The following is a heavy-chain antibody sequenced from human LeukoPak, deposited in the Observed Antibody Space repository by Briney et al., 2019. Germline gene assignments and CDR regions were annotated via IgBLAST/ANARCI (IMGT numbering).Heavy chain of an antibody. J-gene: IGHJ4*02. D-gene: IGHD3-22*01. V-gene: IGHV3-7*01. CDR3: AREEDSYYDSSGYSPFDY. CDR1: GFTFSRYW. Sequence: GGSLRLSCVGSGFTFSRYWLNWVRQAPGKGLEWVANMNQDGSEIYYLDSVKGRFTISRDNAKNSVYLQMNSLRAEDTAVYYCAREEDSYYDSSGYSPFDYWGQGTLVTVPS. CDR2: MNQDGSEI.